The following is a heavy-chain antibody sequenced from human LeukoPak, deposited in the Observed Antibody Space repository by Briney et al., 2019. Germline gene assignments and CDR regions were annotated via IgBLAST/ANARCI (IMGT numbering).Heavy chain of an antibody. Sequence: RGSLRLSCAASGFTVSSNYMSWIRQAPGKGLEWVSYISSSGSTIYYADSVKGRFTISRDNAKNSLYLQMNSLRAEDTAVYYCARASVGNSVAYYFDYWGQGTLVTVSS. V-gene: IGHV3-11*01. D-gene: IGHD4-23*01. CDR1: GFTVSSNY. CDR2: ISSSGSTI. CDR3: ARASVGNSVAYYFDY. J-gene: IGHJ4*02.